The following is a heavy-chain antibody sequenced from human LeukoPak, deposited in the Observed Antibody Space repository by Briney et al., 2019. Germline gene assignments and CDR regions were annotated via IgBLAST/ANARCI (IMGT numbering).Heavy chain of an antibody. CDR1: GGSFTTYY. D-gene: IGHD2-2*01. CDR2: IDSSGTT. Sequence: PSETLSLTCTVSGGSFTTYYWSWIRQPAGRGLEWIGHIDSSGTTNYNPSLKSRVTMSTDPSKNQFSLKLSSVTAADTAVYYCARARVPVAMAPLQYWGQGTLVTVSS. V-gene: IGHV4-4*07. CDR3: ARARVPVAMAPLQY. J-gene: IGHJ4*02.